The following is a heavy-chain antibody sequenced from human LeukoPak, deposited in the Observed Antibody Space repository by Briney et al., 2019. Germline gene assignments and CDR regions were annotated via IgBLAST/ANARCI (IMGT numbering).Heavy chain of an antibody. CDR3: ARQGSIVGATVYFDY. D-gene: IGHD1-26*01. Sequence: SETLSLTCTVSGGSISSSSYYWGWIRQPPGKGLEWIGSIYYSGSTYYNPSLKSRVTISVDTSKNQFSLKLSSVTAADTAVYYCARQGSIVGATVYFDYWGQGTLVTVSS. J-gene: IGHJ4*02. CDR1: GGSISSSSYY. V-gene: IGHV4-39*01. CDR2: IYYSGST.